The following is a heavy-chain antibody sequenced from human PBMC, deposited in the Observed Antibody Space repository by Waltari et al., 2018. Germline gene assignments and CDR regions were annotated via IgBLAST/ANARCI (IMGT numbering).Heavy chain of an antibody. Sequence: QLQLQESGPGLVKPSETLSLSCTVSGGPISSGPYYWGWNRHTRGRGPEWIGSFYSSGTTHYNPSLRSRVTILVDTSKNQFSLKMTSVTAADTAEYHCVRNKGPTYYFDSWGQGTLVTVSS. V-gene: IGHV4-39*01. J-gene: IGHJ4*02. D-gene: IGHD2-21*01. CDR1: GGPISSGPYY. CDR2: FYSSGTT. CDR3: VRNKGPTYYFDS.